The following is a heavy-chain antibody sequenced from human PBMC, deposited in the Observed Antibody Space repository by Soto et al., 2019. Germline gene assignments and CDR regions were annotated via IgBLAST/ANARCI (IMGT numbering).Heavy chain of an antibody. J-gene: IGHJ6*02. CDR2: ISSSSSYI. CDR1: GFTFSSYS. D-gene: IGHD1-7*01. CDR3: ARDHITGTTGLKPYYYYGMDV. V-gene: IGHV3-21*01. Sequence: GGSLRLSCAASGFTFSSYSMNWVRQAPGKGLEWVSSISSSSSYIYYADSVKGRFTISRDNAKNSLYLQMNSLRAEDTAVYYCARDHITGTTGLKPYYYYGMDVWGQGTTVTVSS.